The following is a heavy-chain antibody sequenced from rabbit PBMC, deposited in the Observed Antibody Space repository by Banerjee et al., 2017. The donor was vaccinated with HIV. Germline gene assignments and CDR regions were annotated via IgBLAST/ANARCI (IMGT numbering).Heavy chain of an antibody. V-gene: IGHV1S45*01. CDR1: GFSFSSVYD. CDR2: IYTGDGNT. D-gene: IGHD7-1*01. CDR3: ARDGYGAYSDLDL. J-gene: IGHJ6*01. Sequence: QEQLEESGGDLVKPGASLTLTCTASGFSFSSVYDMCWVRQAPGKGLEWIACIYTGDGNTYYASWAKGRFTISKTSSTTVTLQMTSLTAADTATYFCARDGYGAYSDLDLWGQGTLVTVS.